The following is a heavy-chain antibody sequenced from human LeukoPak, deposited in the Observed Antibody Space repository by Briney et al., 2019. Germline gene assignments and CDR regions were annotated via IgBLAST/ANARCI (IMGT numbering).Heavy chain of an antibody. CDR2: INSDGTTT. CDR1: AFNFTAYW. D-gene: IGHD2-2*01. Sequence: GGSLRLSCGSTAFNFTAYWMHWVRQDPRQGLLWVARINSDGTTTNYADSVKGRFTISRDNAKNTLFLQMNSLRAEDTAVYYCARDTKYAFDNWGQGTLVTVSS. CDR3: ARDTKYAFDN. V-gene: IGHV3-74*01. J-gene: IGHJ4*02.